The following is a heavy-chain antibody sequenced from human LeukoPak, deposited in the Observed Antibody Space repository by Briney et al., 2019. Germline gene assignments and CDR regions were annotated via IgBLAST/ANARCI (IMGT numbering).Heavy chain of an antibody. CDR2: ISSSSTTI. D-gene: IGHD1-26*01. V-gene: IGHV3-11*01. CDR1: GFTFSDYY. Sequence: GVLRLSCAASGFTFSDYYMSWIRQAPGKGLEWVSYISSSSTTIYYADSVKGRFTISRDNAKNSLYLQMNSLRAEDTAVYYCARRRDSGSLQHFDYWGQGILVTVSS. J-gene: IGHJ4*02. CDR3: ARRRDSGSLQHFDY.